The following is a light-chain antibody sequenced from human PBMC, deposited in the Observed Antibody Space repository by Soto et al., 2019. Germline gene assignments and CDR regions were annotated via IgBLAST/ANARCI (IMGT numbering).Light chain of an antibody. CDR2: ATF. CDR1: QSLSTTD. V-gene: IGKV3-20*01. CDR3: QQYGSLPYT. J-gene: IGKJ5*01. Sequence: PGKRATLSCRASQSLSTTDLVWYQHKSGQPPRLVIHATFSPASGIPARFSGSGSGTDFTLTISRLEPEDSAVYYCQQYGSLPYTFGRGTRLEI.